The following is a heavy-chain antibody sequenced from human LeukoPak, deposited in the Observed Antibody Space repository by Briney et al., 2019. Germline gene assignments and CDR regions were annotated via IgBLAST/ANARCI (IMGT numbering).Heavy chain of an antibody. J-gene: IGHJ4*02. CDR3: ARDAPWYYDSSGYYYGGYFDY. CDR2: IYYSGST. CDR1: GGSISSYY. Sequence: PSETLSLTCTVSGGSISSYYWSWIRQPPGKGLEWIGYIYYSGSTNYNPSLKSRVTISVDTSKNQFSLKLSSVTAADTAVYYCARDAPWYYDSSGYYYGGYFDYWGQGTLVTVSS. D-gene: IGHD3-22*01. V-gene: IGHV4-59*01.